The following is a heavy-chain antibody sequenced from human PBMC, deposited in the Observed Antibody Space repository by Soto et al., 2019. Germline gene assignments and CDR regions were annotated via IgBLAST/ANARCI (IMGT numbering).Heavy chain of an antibody. D-gene: IGHD6-6*01. CDR3: RVGFGGAARPFDY. V-gene: IGHV4-39*01. J-gene: IGHJ4*02. CDR2: IYYSGST. CDR1: GGSISSSSYY. Sequence: SETLSLTCTVSGGSISSSSYYWGWIRQPPGKGLEWIGSIYYSGSTYYNPSLKSRVTISVDTSKNQFSLKLSSVTAADTAVYYCRVGFGGAARPFDYWGQGTLVTVSS.